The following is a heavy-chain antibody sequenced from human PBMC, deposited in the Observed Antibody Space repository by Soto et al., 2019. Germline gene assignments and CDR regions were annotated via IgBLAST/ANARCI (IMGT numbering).Heavy chain of an antibody. CDR2: ISAYNGNT. Sequence: QVQLVQSGAEVKKPGASVKVSCKASGYTFTSYGISWVRQAPGQGLEWMGWISAYNGNTNYAQKLQGRVTMTTDTSTSTAYRELRGVRSDDTAVYYCARVGSCDWLQRPYLPGDYWGQGTLVTGSS. D-gene: IGHD2-21*02. J-gene: IGHJ4*02. CDR3: ARVGSCDWLQRPYLPGDY. V-gene: IGHV1-18*01. CDR1: GYTFTSYG.